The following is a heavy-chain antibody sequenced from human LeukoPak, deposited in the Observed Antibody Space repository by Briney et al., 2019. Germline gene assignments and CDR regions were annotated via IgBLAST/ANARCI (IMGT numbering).Heavy chain of an antibody. CDR3: APGGTGTTTTFFDY. Sequence: ASVTVSCKASGFTFTDCYMHWVRQAPGQGLEWMGWINPNTGGTDYAQNFQGRVTLTRDTSMTTAYMDLSRLTSDDTAVYYCAPGGTGTTTTFFDYWGQGTLVTVSS. D-gene: IGHD1-1*01. CDR2: INPNTGGT. CDR1: GFTFTDCY. V-gene: IGHV1-2*02. J-gene: IGHJ4*02.